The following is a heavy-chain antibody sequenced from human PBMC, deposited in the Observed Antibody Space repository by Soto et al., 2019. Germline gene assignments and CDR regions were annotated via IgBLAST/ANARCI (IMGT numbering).Heavy chain of an antibody. D-gene: IGHD6-13*01. CDR3: ARSKRIAAAGPLDY. J-gene: IGHJ4*02. CDR1: GYTFTSYA. CDR2: INAGNGNT. V-gene: IGHV1-3*01. Sequence: ASVKVSCKASGYTFTSYAMHWVRQAPGQRLEWMGWINAGNGNTKYSQKFQGRVTITRDTSASTAYMELSSLRSEDTAVYYCARSKRIAAAGPLDYWGQGTLVTVSS.